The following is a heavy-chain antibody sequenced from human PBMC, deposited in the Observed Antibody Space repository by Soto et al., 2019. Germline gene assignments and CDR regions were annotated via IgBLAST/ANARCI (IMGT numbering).Heavy chain of an antibody. CDR1: GFTFDDYA. J-gene: IGHJ4*02. CDR2: ISWNSGSI. Sequence: GGSLRLSCAASGFTFDDYAMHWVRQAPGKGLEWVSGISWNSGSIGYADSVKGRFTISRDNAKNSLYLQMNSLRAEDTALYYCAKAPGAQYYFEYWGQGTLVTVSS. V-gene: IGHV3-9*01. D-gene: IGHD4-17*01. CDR3: AKAPGAQYYFEY.